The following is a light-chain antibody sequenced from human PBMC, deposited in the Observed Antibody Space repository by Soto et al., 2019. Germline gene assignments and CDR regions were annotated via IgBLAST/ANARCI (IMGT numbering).Light chain of an antibody. CDR1: QIVSSN. J-gene: IGKJ1*01. V-gene: IGKV3-11*01. CDR2: DAS. Sequence: EIVITQSPATLSVSPWERATLSCRASQIVSSNLALYQQKPGQAPRLLIYDASNRATGIPARFSGSGSGTDFTLPISSLEPEDFAVYYCQQRRTSGQGTTVDTK. CDR3: QQRRT.